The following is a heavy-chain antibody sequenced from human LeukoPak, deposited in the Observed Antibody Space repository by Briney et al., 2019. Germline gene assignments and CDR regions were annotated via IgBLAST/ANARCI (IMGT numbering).Heavy chain of an antibody. CDR3: TKGTIWLPFDY. J-gene: IGHJ4*02. V-gene: IGHV3-23*01. CDR1: GFTFSNYA. Sequence: PGGSLRLSCAASGFTFSNYAMSWARQAPGKGLEWVSAISGSGGSTYYADSVKGRFTISRDNSKNTLYLQMNSLRAEDTAVYYCTKGTIWLPFDYWGQGTLVTVLS. D-gene: IGHD5-18*01. CDR2: ISGSGGST.